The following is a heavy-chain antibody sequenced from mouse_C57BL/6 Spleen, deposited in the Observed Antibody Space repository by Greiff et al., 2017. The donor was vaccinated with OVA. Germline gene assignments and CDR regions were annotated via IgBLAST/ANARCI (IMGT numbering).Heavy chain of an antibody. CDR1: GFTFSSYG. CDR2: ISSGGSYT. Sequence: EVKVVESGGDLVKPGGSLKLSCAASGFTFSSYGMSWVRQTPDKRLEWVATISSGGSYTYYPDSVKGRFTISRDNAKNTLYLQMSSLKSEDTAMYYCARGLYGNYDYAMDYWGQGTSVTVSS. CDR3: ARGLYGNYDYAMDY. V-gene: IGHV5-6*02. D-gene: IGHD2-1*01. J-gene: IGHJ4*01.